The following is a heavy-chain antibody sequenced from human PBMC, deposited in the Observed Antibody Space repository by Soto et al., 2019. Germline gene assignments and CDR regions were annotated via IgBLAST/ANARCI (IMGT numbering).Heavy chain of an antibody. CDR3: ASRFSGTGRYFDY. Sequence: QVQLQQWGAGLLKPSETLSLSCAVYGASFSGYYWNWIRQPPGKGLEWIGEINQSGSTNYSPSLKTRVTISVDTSKKQFSLRVSSVTAADTAVYYCASRFSGTGRYFDYWGKGTLVTVSS. CDR1: GASFSGYY. J-gene: IGHJ4*02. CDR2: INQSGST. V-gene: IGHV4-34*02. D-gene: IGHD1-1*01.